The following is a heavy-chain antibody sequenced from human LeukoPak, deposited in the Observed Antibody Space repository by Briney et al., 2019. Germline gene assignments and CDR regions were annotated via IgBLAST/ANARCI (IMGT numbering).Heavy chain of an antibody. CDR1: GFTFSSYG. CDR3: AKDYRYGDSPVTGIDY. CDR2: ISYDGSNK. D-gene: IGHD4-17*01. J-gene: IGHJ4*02. V-gene: IGHV3-30*18. Sequence: GESLRLSCAASGFTFSSYGMHWVRQAPGKGLEWVAVISYDGSNKYYADSVKGRFTISRDNSKNTLYLQMNSLRAEDTAVYYCAKDYRYGDSPVTGIDYWGQGTLVTVSS.